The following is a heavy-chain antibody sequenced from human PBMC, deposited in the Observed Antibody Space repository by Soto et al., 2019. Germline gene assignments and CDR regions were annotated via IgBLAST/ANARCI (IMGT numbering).Heavy chain of an antibody. CDR2: IKSKIDGGTT. CDR3: TPDEPGCIRAIAY. J-gene: IGHJ4*02. V-gene: IGHV3-15*07. CDR1: GFTFNNAW. D-gene: IGHD2-15*01. Sequence: EVQVVESGGGLVKPGGSLRLSCGASGFTFNNAWMGWVRQAPGKGLEWVGFIKSKIDGGTTDYAAPVKGRFTISRDDAKNTVYRQMNNLETEDTALYYFTPDEPGCIRAIAYWGQGTLVTVSS.